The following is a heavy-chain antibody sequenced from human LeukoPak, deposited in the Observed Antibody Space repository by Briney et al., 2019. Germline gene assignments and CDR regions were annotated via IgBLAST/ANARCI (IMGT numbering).Heavy chain of an antibody. CDR3: ARVRLAYYDFWSGSPAPHGMDV. V-gene: IGHV4-59*12. CDR2: IYDSGST. Sequence: PSETLSLTCTVSGGSISSYSWNWIRQPPGKGLEWMGYIYDSGSTNYNPSLKSRVTISVDTSKNQFSLKLSSVTAADTAVYFCARVRLAYYDFWSGSPAPHGMDVWGQGTTVTVSS. J-gene: IGHJ6*02. CDR1: GGSISSYS. D-gene: IGHD3-3*01.